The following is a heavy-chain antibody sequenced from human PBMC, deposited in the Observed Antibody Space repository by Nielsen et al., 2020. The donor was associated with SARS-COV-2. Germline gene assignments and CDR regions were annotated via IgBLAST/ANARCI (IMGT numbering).Heavy chain of an antibody. CDR1: GFTFSSYW. Sequence: GESLRLSCAASGFTFSSYWMSWVRQAPGKGLEWVANTKQDESEKYYVDSVEGRFTISRDNAKNSLYLQMNSLRAEDTAVHYCARVAEITMVRGAYFDYWGQGTLVTVSS. CDR3: ARVAEITMVRGAYFDY. CDR2: TKQDESEK. V-gene: IGHV3-7*05. J-gene: IGHJ4*02. D-gene: IGHD3-10*01.